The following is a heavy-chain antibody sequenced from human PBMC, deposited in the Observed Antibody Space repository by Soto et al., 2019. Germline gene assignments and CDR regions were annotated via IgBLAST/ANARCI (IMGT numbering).Heavy chain of an antibody. Sequence: EVQLVQSGPEMRKPGESLRISCQSFGYTFTAYWIAWVRQMPGKGLEWMGIIFPADSEIRYSPSFRGHVTISADKSISTAYLQWSSLEASDTAMYYCARPLYPGYCTDGVCYSYDYWGQGTPVTVS. J-gene: IGHJ4*02. CDR2: IFPADSEI. CDR1: GYTFTAYW. D-gene: IGHD2-8*01. V-gene: IGHV5-51*01. CDR3: ARPLYPGYCTDGVCYSYDY.